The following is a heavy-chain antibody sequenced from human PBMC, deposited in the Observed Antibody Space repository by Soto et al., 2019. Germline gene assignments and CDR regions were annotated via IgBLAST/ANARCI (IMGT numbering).Heavy chain of an antibody. CDR3: AKDRGEAGCGGSCYNYYYYGMDV. D-gene: IGHD2-15*01. CDR1: GFTFSSYG. J-gene: IGHJ6*02. V-gene: IGHV3-30*18. CDR2: ISYDGSNK. Sequence: GGSLRLSCAASGFTFSSYGMHWVRQAPGKGLEWVAVISYDGSNKYYADSVKGRFTISRDNSKNTLYLQMNSLRAEDTAVYYCAKDRGEAGCGGSCYNYYYYGMDVWGQGTTVTVS.